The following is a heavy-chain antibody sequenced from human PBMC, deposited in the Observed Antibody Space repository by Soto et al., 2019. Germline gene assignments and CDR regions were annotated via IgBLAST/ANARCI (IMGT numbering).Heavy chain of an antibody. CDR3: ARDGQVTTAPDKYYYYYYGMDV. CDR1: GYTFTSYG. CDR2: ISAYNGNT. Sequence: QVQLVQSGAEVKKPGASVKVSCKASGYTFTSYGISWVRQAPGQGLEWMGWISAYNGNTNHAQKLQGRATMTTDTSTSTANMELTSLRTDDTAVYYCARDGQVTTAPDKYYYYYYGMDVWGQGTTVTVSS. V-gene: IGHV1-18*01. J-gene: IGHJ6*02. D-gene: IGHD4-17*01.